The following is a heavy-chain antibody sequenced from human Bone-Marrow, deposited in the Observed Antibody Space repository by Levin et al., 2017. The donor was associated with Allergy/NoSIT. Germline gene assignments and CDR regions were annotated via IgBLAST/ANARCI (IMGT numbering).Heavy chain of an antibody. CDR2: INHSGST. CDR3: ARGRYYDSSTDYYFDY. V-gene: IGHV4-34*01. J-gene: IGHJ4*02. CDR1: GGSFSGYY. D-gene: IGHD3-22*01. Sequence: ASETLSLTCAVYGGSFSGYYWSWIRQPPGKGLEWIGEINHSGSTNYNPSLKSRVTISVDTSKNQFSLKLSSVTAADTAVYYCARGRYYDSSTDYYFDYWGQGTLVTVSS.